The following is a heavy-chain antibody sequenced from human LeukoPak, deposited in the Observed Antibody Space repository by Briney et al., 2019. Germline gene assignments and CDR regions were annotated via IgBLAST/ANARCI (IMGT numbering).Heavy chain of an antibody. J-gene: IGHJ4*02. CDR1: GFTFSSYG. CDR2: IKQDGSEK. D-gene: IGHD1-26*01. V-gene: IGHV3-7*03. Sequence: GGSLRLSCAASGFTFSSYGMHWVRQAPGKGLEWVANIKQDGSEKYYVDSVKGRFTISRDNAKNSLYLQMNSLRAEDTAVYYCASSIVGATKKDYWGQGTLVTVSS. CDR3: ASSIVGATKKDY.